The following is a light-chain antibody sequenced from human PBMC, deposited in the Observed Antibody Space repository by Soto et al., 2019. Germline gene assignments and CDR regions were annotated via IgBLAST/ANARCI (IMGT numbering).Light chain of an antibody. CDR1: QGIKNW. J-gene: IGKJ3*01. V-gene: IGKV1-5*03. CDR3: QQYNSYSQFT. Sequence: DIQMTQSPSTLSASVGDSVTITCRASQGIKNWLAWYQQKPGEAPKLLIYKASTLESGVPSRFSGSGSGTEFTLTISCLQPDDVATYHCQQYNSYSQFTFGPGTKVDIK. CDR2: KAS.